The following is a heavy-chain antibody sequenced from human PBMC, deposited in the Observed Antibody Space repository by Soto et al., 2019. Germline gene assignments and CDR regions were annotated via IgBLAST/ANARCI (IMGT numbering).Heavy chain of an antibody. J-gene: IGHJ6*02. D-gene: IGHD4-17*01. CDR1: SGPDRSHN. Sequence: QVQLQQSGPRLVKPSETLSLTCTVSSGPDRSHNWGWIRQPPGRGLEWIGYVYYTGDTAYNPSLRGRVNISADTSTNAISLTLNSVTAADTAVYYCVRQGIDYLHGLVDVWGQGTTVSVSS. CDR3: VRQGIDYLHGLVDV. V-gene: IGHV4-59*08. CDR2: VYYTGDT.